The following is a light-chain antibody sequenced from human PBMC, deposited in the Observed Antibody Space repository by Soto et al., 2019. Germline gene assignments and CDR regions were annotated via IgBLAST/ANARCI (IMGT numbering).Light chain of an antibody. J-gene: IGLJ3*02. CDR1: SSNIGKNT. CDR3: ATWDDRLTGWV. CDR2: TNN. Sequence: QSVLTQPPSVSGTPVQRVTISCSGSSSNIGKNTVNWYQQLPGTAPKLLIYTNNQRPSGVPDRFFGSKSGTSASLAISGLQSEDEADYYCATWDDRLTGWVFGGGTKLTVL. V-gene: IGLV1-44*01.